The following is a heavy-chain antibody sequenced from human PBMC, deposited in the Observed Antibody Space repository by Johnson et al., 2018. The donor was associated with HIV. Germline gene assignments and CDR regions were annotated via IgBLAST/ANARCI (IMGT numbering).Heavy chain of an antibody. CDR1: GFTFDDYT. D-gene: IGHD6-6*01. J-gene: IGHJ3*02. CDR2: ISWDGGST. Sequence: EVQLVESGGVVVQPGGSLRLSCAASGFTFDDYTMHWVRQAPGKGLEWVSLISWDGGSTYYADSVKGRFTISRDNSKNSLYLQMNSLRTEDTALYYCASLVGSSSGEAFDIWGQGTMVTVSS. CDR3: ASLVGSSSGEAFDI. V-gene: IGHV3-43*01.